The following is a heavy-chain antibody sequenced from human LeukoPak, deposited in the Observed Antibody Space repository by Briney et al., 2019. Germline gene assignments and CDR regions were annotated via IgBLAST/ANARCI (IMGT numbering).Heavy chain of an antibody. V-gene: IGHV4-34*01. J-gene: IGHJ5*02. CDR2: INHSGST. Sequence: SETLSLTCAVYGGSFSGYYWSWIRQPPGKGLEWIGEINHSGSTNYNPSLKSRVTISVDTSKNQFSLKLSSVTAADTAVYYCARASPTTNKGAYGWFDPWGQGTLVTVSS. D-gene: IGHD1-14*01. CDR3: ARASPTTNKGAYGWFDP. CDR1: GGSFSGYY.